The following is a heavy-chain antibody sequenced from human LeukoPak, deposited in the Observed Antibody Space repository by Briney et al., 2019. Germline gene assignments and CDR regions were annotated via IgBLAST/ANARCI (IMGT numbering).Heavy chain of an antibody. D-gene: IGHD2-15*01. CDR1: GFTFSSYG. V-gene: IGHV3-33*01. CDR3: ARDLRWSHYWYFDL. CDR2: IWYDGSNK. Sequence: GGSLRLSCAASGFTFSSYGMHWVRQAPGKGLECVAVIWYDGSNKYYADSVKGRFTISRDNSKNTLYLQMNSLRAEDTAVYYCARDLRWSHYWYFDLWGRGTLVTVSS. J-gene: IGHJ2*01.